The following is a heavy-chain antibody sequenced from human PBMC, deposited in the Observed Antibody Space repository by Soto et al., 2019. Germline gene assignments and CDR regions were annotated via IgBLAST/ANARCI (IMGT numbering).Heavy chain of an antibody. CDR3: ARDGGRHSGGIDY. CDR1: GGTFSSYS. V-gene: IGHV1-69*01. D-gene: IGHD1-26*01. Sequence: QVQLVQSGAEVKKPGSSVKVSCKASGGTFSSYSINWVRQAPGQGLESMGEIIPIFGTANYAQKFQGRVTMTADESTSTAYMELTSMRSEGTAVYYCARDGGRHSGGIDYWGQGTLVTVSS. J-gene: IGHJ4*02. CDR2: IIPIFGTA.